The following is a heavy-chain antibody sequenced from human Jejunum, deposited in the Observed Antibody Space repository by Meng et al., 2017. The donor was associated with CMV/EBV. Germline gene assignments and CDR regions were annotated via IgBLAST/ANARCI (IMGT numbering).Heavy chain of an antibody. CDR1: GYTFSSYD. Sequence: KASGYTFSSYDIHWVRQAAGQGLELMGYMTPNNGNSVLVQKFQGRVSMTRDTSISTAYMELSGLTSEDTAVYYCARGSFPSGSYSEYWGQGTLVTVSS. J-gene: IGHJ4*02. V-gene: IGHV1-8*01. CDR3: ARGSFPSGSYSEY. CDR2: MTPNNGNS. D-gene: IGHD1-26*01.